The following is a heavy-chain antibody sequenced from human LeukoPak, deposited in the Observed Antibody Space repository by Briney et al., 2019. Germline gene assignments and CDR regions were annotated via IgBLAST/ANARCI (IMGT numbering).Heavy chain of an antibody. CDR1: GFTFSSYG. D-gene: IGHD3-10*01. J-gene: IGHJ4*02. CDR2: ISYDGSKK. V-gene: IGHV3-30*18. CDR3: AKKGYAGSGTYSYYFDY. Sequence: PGGSLRLSCAASGFTFSSYGMHWVRQAPGKGLEWVAVISYDGSKKYYADSVKGRFTISRDNSKTILYLQMNSLRAEDTALYYCAKKGYAGSGTYSYYFDYWGQGTLVTVSS.